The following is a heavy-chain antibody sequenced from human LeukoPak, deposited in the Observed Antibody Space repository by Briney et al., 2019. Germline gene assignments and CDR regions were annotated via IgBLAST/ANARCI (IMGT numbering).Heavy chain of an antibody. CDR2: IIPILGIA. CDR1: GGTFSSYA. CDR3: ASGYSSGWGEGFDC. D-gene: IGHD6-19*01. J-gene: IGHJ4*02. V-gene: IGHV1-69*04. Sequence: GASVKVSCKASGGTFSSYAISWVRQAPGQGLEWMGRIIPILGIANYAQKFQGRVTITADKSTSTAYMELSSLRSEDTAVYYCASGYSSGWGEGFDCWGQGTLVTVSS.